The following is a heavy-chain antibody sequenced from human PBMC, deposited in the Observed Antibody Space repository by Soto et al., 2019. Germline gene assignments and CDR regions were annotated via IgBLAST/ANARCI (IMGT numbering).Heavy chain of an antibody. D-gene: IGHD5-18*01. Sequence: QVPLVQSGAEVKKPGSSVKVSCKASGGTFSSYAISWVRQAPGQGLEWMGGIIPIFGTANYAQKFQGRVTITADESTSTAYMELSSLRSEDTAVYYCARSELFLQVWSYYGMDFWGQGTTVTVSS. CDR3: ARSELFLQVWSYYGMDF. J-gene: IGHJ6*02. CDR2: IIPIFGTA. V-gene: IGHV1-69*01. CDR1: GGTFSSYA.